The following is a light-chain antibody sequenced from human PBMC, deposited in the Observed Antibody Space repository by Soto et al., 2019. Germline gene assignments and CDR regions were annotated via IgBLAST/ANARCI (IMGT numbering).Light chain of an antibody. V-gene: IGLV1-40*01. CDR3: QSYDSSLSGWV. CDR2: GNS. CDR1: SSNIGAGYD. Sequence: QSVLTQPPSVSGAPGQRVTISCTGSSSNIGAGYDVHWYQQLPGTAPKLLIYGNSNRPSGVPDRFSGSKSGTSASLAINGLQAEDEADYDCQSYDSSLSGWVFGTGTKLTVL. J-gene: IGLJ1*01.